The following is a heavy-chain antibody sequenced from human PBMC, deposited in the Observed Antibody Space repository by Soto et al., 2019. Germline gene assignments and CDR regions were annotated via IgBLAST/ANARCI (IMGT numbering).Heavy chain of an antibody. CDR2: IWYDGKNK. CDR3: ASRSPALDY. D-gene: IGHD2-2*01. V-gene: IGHV3-33*08. Sequence: GGSLRLSCSASGFTFSNYGMHWVRQAPGKGLEWVAVIWYDGKNKYYADSVKGRFTISRDNSKNTLYLQMNSLRAEDTALYYCASRSPALDYWGQGTLVTVSS. CDR1: GFTFSNYG. J-gene: IGHJ4*02.